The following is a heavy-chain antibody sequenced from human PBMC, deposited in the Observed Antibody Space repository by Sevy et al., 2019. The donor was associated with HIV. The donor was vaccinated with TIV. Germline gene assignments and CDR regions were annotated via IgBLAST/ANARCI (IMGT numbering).Heavy chain of an antibody. Sequence: SETLSLTCTVSGGSISSYYGSWIRQPPGKGLEWIGYIYYSGSTNYNPSLKSRVTISVDTSKNQFSLKLSSVTAADTAVYYCARGHVWFRWFDPWGQGTLVTVSS. CDR3: ARGHVWFRWFDP. CDR1: GGSISSYY. V-gene: IGHV4-59*01. D-gene: IGHD3-10*01. J-gene: IGHJ5*02. CDR2: IYYSGST.